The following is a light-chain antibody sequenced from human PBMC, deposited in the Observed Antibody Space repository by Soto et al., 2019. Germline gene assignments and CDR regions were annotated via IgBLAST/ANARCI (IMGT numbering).Light chain of an antibody. Sequence: EIVLTQSPGTLSLSPGERATLSCRASQSVSRIHLAWYQQKPGQAPRLLIYAASDRATGIPDRFSGSGSGTDFTLTISRLEPEDFAVYYCQQYDTSWTFGGGTKVEIK. V-gene: IGKV3-20*01. CDR2: AAS. CDR1: QSVSRIH. CDR3: QQYDTSWT. J-gene: IGKJ4*01.